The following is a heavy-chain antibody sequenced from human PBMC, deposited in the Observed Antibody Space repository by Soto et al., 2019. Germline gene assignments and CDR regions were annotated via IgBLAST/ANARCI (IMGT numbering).Heavy chain of an antibody. J-gene: IGHJ4*02. CDR1: GGTFSSYA. CDR3: ATGNYPSAPFDS. V-gene: IGHV1-69*13. D-gene: IGHD3-10*01. Sequence: SVKVSCKASGGTFSSYAISWVRQAPGQGLEWMGGIIPIFGTANYAQKFLGRVTITADESTSTAYMELRSLRSQDTAVYYCATGNYPSAPFDSWGQGTLVTVS. CDR2: IIPIFGTA.